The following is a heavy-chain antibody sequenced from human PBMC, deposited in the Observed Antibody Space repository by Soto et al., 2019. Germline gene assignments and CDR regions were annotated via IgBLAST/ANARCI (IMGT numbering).Heavy chain of an antibody. CDR3: ARFVGIAVAGTWKWFDP. CDR1: GGTFSSYA. Sequence: QVQLVQSGAEVKKPGSSVKVSCKASGGTFSSYAISWVRQAPGQGLEWMGGIIPIFGTANYAQKFQGRVTITEDESTSTAYMELSSLRSEDTAVYYCARFVGIAVAGTWKWFDPWGQGTLVTVSS. D-gene: IGHD6-19*01. J-gene: IGHJ5*02. V-gene: IGHV1-69*12. CDR2: IIPIFGTA.